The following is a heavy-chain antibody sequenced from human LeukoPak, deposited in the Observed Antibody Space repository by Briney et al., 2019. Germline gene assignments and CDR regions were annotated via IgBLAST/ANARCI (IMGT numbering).Heavy chain of an antibody. Sequence: PGGSLRLSCAASGFTFSSYSMNWVRQAPGKGLEWVSSISSSSSYIYYADSVKGRFTISRDNAKNSPYLQMNSLRAEDTAVYYCARDLSYSSAPLPFYYFDYWGQGTLVTVSS. CDR3: ARDLSYSSAPLPFYYFDY. V-gene: IGHV3-21*01. D-gene: IGHD6-19*01. CDR2: ISSSSSYI. CDR1: GFTFSSYS. J-gene: IGHJ4*02.